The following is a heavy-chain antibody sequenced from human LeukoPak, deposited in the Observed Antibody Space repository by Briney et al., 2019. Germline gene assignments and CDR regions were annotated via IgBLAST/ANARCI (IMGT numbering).Heavy chain of an antibody. Sequence: PGGSLRLSCAASGFTFSSYAMHWVRQAPGKGLEWVAVISYDGSNKYYADSVKGRFTISRDNSKNTLYLQMNSLRAEDTAVYYCARDPSITMVRGVIITAPHGMDVWGQGTTVTVSS. D-gene: IGHD3-10*01. CDR2: ISYDGSNK. J-gene: IGHJ6*02. CDR1: GFTFSSYA. V-gene: IGHV3-30*04. CDR3: ARDPSITMVRGVIITAPHGMDV.